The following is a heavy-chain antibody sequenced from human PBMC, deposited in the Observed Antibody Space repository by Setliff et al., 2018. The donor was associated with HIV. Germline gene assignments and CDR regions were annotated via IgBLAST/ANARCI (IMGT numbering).Heavy chain of an antibody. Sequence: LSLACTVSGDSISGNYWTWIRQPAGKGLEWIGRIYTSGNTNYNPSLKSRVTMSVDTSKTQFSLNLSSVTAADTAVYYCARAAGGSGSYNRHYYYYYYMDVWGRGTTVTLSS. V-gene: IGHV4-4*07. J-gene: IGHJ6*03. CDR1: GDSISGNY. D-gene: IGHD3-10*01. CDR3: ARAAGGSGSYNRHYYYYYYMDV. CDR2: IYTSGNT.